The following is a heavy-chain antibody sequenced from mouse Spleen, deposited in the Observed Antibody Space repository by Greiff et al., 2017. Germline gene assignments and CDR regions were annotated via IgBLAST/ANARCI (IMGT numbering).Heavy chain of an antibody. CDR1: GYSITGGYY. J-gene: IGHJ3*01. Sequence: EVHLVESGPGLVKPSQSLSLTCSVTGYSITGGYYWNWIRKFPGNKLELMGYISYAGSNNYNPSLKNQISITRDTSKNQFFLKLNSVTTEDTASCYCALEKGGPAWFAYWGQGTLVTVSA. CDR2: ISYAGSN. V-gene: IGHV3-6*01. CDR3: ALEKGGPAWFAY.